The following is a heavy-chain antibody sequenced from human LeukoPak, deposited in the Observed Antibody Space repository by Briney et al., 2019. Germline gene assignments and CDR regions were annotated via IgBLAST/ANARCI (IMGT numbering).Heavy chain of an antibody. Sequence: PSETLSLTCTVSGGSISSSSYYWGWIRQPPGKGLEWIGSIYYSGSTYYNPSLKSRVTISVDTSKNQFSLKLSSVTAADTAVYYCAGGYDFWSGYRYYFDYCGQGTLVTVSS. CDR2: IYYSGST. CDR3: AGGYDFWSGYRYYFDY. CDR1: GGSISSSSYY. D-gene: IGHD3-3*01. V-gene: IGHV4-39*01. J-gene: IGHJ4*02.